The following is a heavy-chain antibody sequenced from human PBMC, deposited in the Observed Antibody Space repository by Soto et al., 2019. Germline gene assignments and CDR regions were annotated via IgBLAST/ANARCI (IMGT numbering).Heavy chain of an antibody. V-gene: IGHV4-38-2*01. J-gene: IGHJ4*01. CDR3: ARVLGGIFYYFDS. CDR1: GYSISSGYY. CDR2: IHYLGST. Sequence: SETLSLTCAVSGYSISSGYYWGWIRQPPGKGLEWIASIHYLGSTYQNPSLKRRVNISVDTSKNQFSLKFSSVTAADTAVYYCARVLGGIFYYFDSWGHGTLLTASS. D-gene: IGHD1-26*01.